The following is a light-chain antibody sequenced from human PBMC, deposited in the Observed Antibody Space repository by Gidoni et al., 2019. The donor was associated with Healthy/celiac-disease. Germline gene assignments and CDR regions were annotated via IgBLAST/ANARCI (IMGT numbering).Light chain of an antibody. CDR1: QSVSSY. Sequence: EIVLTQSPATLSLSPGARATLSCRASQSVSSYLAWYQQKPGQAPRLLIYDASNRATGIPARFSGSGSGTDLLLTISSLEPEDFAVYSCQPRSNWPPAFGQGTKVEIK. CDR2: DAS. V-gene: IGKV3-11*01. CDR3: QPRSNWPPA. J-gene: IGKJ1*01.